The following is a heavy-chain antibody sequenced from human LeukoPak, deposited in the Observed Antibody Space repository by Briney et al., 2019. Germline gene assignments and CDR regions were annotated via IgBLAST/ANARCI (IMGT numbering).Heavy chain of an antibody. Sequence: RSGGALRLSCAASGFTFSSYWMSWVRQAPGKGLEWVANIKQDGSEKYYVDSVKGRFTFSRDNAKNSVYLQMNSLRAEDTAVYYCARAIISSGWYEGDYWGQGTLVTVSS. CDR1: GFTFSSYW. CDR2: IKQDGSEK. D-gene: IGHD6-19*01. V-gene: IGHV3-7*01. J-gene: IGHJ4*02. CDR3: ARAIISSGWYEGDY.